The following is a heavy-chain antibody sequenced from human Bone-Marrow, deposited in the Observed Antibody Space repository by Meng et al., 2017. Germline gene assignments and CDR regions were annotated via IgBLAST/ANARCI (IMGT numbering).Heavy chain of an antibody. CDR1: GSSISSSSYS. CDR3: ARVRIDSSGWHSIPH. V-gene: IGHV4-39*07. J-gene: IGHJ1*01. D-gene: IGHD6-19*01. CDR2: IYYSGST. Sequence: LHRKATGHPQVKPTETLSLTSTLSGSSISSSSYSWGWIRQPPGKGLQWIVSIYYSGSTYYNPSLKSRVTISVDTSKNQFSLKLSSVTAADTAVYYCARVRIDSSGWHSIPHWGQGTLVTVSS.